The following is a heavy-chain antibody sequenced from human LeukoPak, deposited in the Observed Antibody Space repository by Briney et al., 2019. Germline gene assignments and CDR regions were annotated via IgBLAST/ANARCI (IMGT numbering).Heavy chain of an antibody. CDR1: GFTFSSYW. J-gene: IGHJ4*02. Sequence: GGSLRLSWAAAGFTFSSYWMSWVRQARGRGLEWVANVKEDGSEKYYVDSVKARFTISRDNPKNSLYLQMNSLRAEDTAVYYCARDGYYDSSGYGFGASDYWGQGTLVTVSS. D-gene: IGHD3-22*01. CDR3: ARDGYYDSSGYGFGASDY. V-gene: IGHV3-7*01. CDR2: VKEDGSEK.